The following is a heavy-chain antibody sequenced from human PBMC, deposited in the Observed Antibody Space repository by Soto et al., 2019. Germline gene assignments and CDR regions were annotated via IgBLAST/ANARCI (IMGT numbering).Heavy chain of an antibody. D-gene: IGHD3-3*01. V-gene: IGHV3-23*01. CDR3: AKTQTFNGYYGGFDA. CDR2: VSGGGAST. J-gene: IGHJ4*02. Sequence: GGSLRLSCAATGFSFAGYALTWVRQAPGKGLEWLSAVSGGGASTYYADSVRGRFSISRDVSGNMIYLQLNRLSAGDTATYYCAKTQTFNGYYGGFDAWGQGTRVTVSS. CDR1: GFSFAGYA.